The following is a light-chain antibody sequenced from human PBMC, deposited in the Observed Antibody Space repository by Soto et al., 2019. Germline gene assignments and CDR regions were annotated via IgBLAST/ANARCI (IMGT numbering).Light chain of an antibody. CDR2: DVS. Sequence: QSALTQPASVSGSPGQSITISCTGTSSDVGAYNYVSWYQQHPGKAPKLMICDVSNRPSGVSNRFSGSKSGNTASLTISGLQAEDEADYYCYSYTTSSTRVFGGGTKVTVL. V-gene: IGLV2-14*01. CDR3: YSYTTSSTRV. J-gene: IGLJ2*01. CDR1: SSDVGAYNY.